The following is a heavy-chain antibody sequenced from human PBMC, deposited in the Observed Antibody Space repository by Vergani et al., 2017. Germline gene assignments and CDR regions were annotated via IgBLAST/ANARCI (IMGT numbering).Heavy chain of an antibody. D-gene: IGHD6-19*01. CDR1: GFSLTSSGMR. V-gene: IGHV2-70D*14. CDR2: IDLDDYK. Sequence: QVTFKESGPALVNPRQALTLTCTFSGFSLTSSGMRVSWFRQSPGKALEWLARIDLDDYKFYSASLKTRLAISTDLSNALVVLTMTNMGPADTGTYYCDRKRGGTPYRSWLDYFDFWGQGTLVTVSS. CDR3: DRKRGGTPYRSWLDYFDF. J-gene: IGHJ4*02.